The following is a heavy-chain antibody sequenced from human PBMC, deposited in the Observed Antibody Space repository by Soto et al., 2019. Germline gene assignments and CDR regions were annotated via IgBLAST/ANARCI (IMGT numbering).Heavy chain of an antibody. CDR2: ISGSGGST. D-gene: IGHD6-13*01. CDR3: AKERDGYSSSWYSVSGILDY. CDR1: GFTFSSYA. J-gene: IGHJ4*02. Sequence: PGGSLRLSCAASGFTFSSYAMSWVRQAPGKGLEWVSAISGSGGSTYYADSVKGRFTISRDNSKNTLYLQMNSLRAEDTAVYYCAKERDGYSSSWYSVSGILDYWGQGTLVTVSS. V-gene: IGHV3-23*01.